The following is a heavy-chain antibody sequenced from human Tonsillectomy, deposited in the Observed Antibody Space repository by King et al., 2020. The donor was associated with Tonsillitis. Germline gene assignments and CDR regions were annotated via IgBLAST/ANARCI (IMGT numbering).Heavy chain of an antibody. D-gene: IGHD3-22*01. CDR3: AARYYYDSSGPLRFDP. CDR1: GFTFADYA. CDR2: ISGDDGST. V-gene: IGHV3-43*02. J-gene: IGHJ5*02. Sequence: VQLVESGGGVVQPGGSLRLSCAASGFTFADYAMHWVRQAPGKGLEWISLISGDDGSTYYADSVKGRFTISRDIIKNSLYLQMNSLRIEDTALYYCAARYYYDSSGPLRFDPWGQGTLVTVSS.